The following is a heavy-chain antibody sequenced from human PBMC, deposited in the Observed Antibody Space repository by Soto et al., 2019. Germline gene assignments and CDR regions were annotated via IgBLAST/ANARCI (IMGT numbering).Heavy chain of an antibody. Sequence: GESLKISCKGSGYSFTSYWIGWVRQMPGKGLEWMGIIYPGDSDTRYSPSFQGQVTISADKSISTAYLQGSSLKASDTAMYYCAIHPYPSVVVPAANEDYYYYGMDVWGQGTTVTVSS. CDR3: AIHPYPSVVVPAANEDYYYYGMDV. CDR2: IYPGDSDT. J-gene: IGHJ6*02. V-gene: IGHV5-51*01. D-gene: IGHD2-2*01. CDR1: GYSFTSYW.